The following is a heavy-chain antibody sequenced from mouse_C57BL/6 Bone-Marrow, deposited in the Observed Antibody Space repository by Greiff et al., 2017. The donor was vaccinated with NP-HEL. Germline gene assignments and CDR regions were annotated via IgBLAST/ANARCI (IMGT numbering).Heavy chain of an antibody. CDR2: ISSGGSYT. J-gene: IGHJ3*01. D-gene: IGHD2-4*01. V-gene: IGHV5-6*01. CDR3: TSPYDYDVAWFAY. CDR1: GFTFGSYG. Sequence: EVKLVESGGDLVKPGGSLKLSCAASGFTFGSYGMSWVRQTPDKRLEWVATISSGGSYTYHPDIVKGRFTIPRDNAKQIFYLQMSSLKSDNTAMYYCTSPYDYDVAWFAYWGQGTLVTVSA.